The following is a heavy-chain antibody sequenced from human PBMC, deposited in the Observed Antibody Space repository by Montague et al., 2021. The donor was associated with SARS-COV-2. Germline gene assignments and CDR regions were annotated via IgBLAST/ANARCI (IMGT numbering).Heavy chain of an antibody. CDR1: GFTFSSYW. V-gene: IGHV3-74*01. CDR2: INSDGSST. J-gene: IGHJ6*02. D-gene: IGHD3-10*01. Sequence: SLRLSCAASGFTFSSYWMHWVRQAPGKGLVWVSRINSDGSSTSYADSVKGRFTISRDNAKNTLYLQMNSLRAEDAAVYYCARDTYGSGSYLFYYYYGMDVWGQGTPVTVSS. CDR3: ARDTYGSGSYLFYYYYGMDV.